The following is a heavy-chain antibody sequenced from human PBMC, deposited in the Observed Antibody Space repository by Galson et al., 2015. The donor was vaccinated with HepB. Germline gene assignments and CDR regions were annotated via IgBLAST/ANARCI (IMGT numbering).Heavy chain of an antibody. CDR2: ISSTSSTI. D-gene: IGHD3-16*01. CDR3: ARGGGSGY. CDR1: GFTFSSYS. J-gene: IGHJ4*02. Sequence: SLRLSCAASGFTFSSYSMNWVRQAPGKGLEWVSYISSTSSTIYYADSVKGRFTISRDNAKSSLYLQMKSLRPEDTAVYYCARGGGSGYWGQGTLVTVSS. V-gene: IGHV3-48*01.